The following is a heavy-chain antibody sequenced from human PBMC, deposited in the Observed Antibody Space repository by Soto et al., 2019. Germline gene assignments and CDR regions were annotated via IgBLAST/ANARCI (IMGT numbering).Heavy chain of an antibody. V-gene: IGHV3-11*05. D-gene: IGHD4-17*01. CDR3: ARDYGRDRYFDL. J-gene: IGHJ2*01. Sequence: PGGSLRLSCAASGFTFSDYYMNWIRQAPGKGLEWVSYISSSSRYTNSADSVKGRFTISRDNAKNSLFLQMNSLRAEDTAVYYCARDYGRDRYFDLWGRGTLVTVSS. CDR2: ISSSSRYT. CDR1: GFTFSDYY.